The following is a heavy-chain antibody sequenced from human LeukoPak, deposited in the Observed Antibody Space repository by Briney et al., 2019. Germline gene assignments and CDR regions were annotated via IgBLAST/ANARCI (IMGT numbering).Heavy chain of an antibody. J-gene: IGHJ4*02. CDR3: TRESGSYHGNDY. Sequence: ASVNVSCKASEYIFTGYYMHWVRQAPGQGLEWMGRINPNNGATNYAQKFQGRVTMTGDTSISTAYMELSSLRSDDTAVYYCTRESGSYHGNDYWGQGTLVAVSS. V-gene: IGHV1-2*06. D-gene: IGHD1-26*01. CDR1: EYIFTGYY. CDR2: INPNNGAT.